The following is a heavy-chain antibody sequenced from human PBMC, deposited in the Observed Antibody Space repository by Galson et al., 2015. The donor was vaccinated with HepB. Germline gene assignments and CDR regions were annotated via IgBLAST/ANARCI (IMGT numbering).Heavy chain of an antibody. V-gene: IGHV3-33*01. D-gene: IGHD6-19*01. CDR2: IWYDGSNK. CDR3: ARDLGSGWYFDL. Sequence: SLRLSCAASGFTFSSYGMHWVRQAPGKGLEWVAVIWYDGSNKYYADSVKGRFTTSRDNSKNTLYLQMNSLRAEDTAVYYCARDLGSGWYFDLWGQGTLVTVSS. CDR1: GFTFSSYG. J-gene: IGHJ2*01.